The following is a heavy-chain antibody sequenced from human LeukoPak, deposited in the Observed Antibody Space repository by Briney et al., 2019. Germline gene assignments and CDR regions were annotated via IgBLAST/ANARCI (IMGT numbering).Heavy chain of an antibody. Sequence: SQTLSLTCTVSGGSISSGDYYWSWIRQPPGKGLEWIGSVYYSGSTYYNPSLKSRVTISVDTSKNQFSLKLSSVTAADTAVYYCARDRSLVDSSGPYYFDYWGQGTLVTVSS. CDR1: GGSISSGDYY. J-gene: IGHJ4*02. D-gene: IGHD3-22*01. CDR2: VYYSGST. CDR3: ARDRSLVDSSGPYYFDY. V-gene: IGHV4-30-4*01.